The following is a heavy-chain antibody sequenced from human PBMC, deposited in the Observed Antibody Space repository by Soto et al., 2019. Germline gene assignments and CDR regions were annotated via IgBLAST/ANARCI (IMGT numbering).Heavy chain of an antibody. CDR2: VYYGGTT. CDR3: ARQQHDDYNYYYMDV. Sequence: QLQMQESGPGLVKPSETLSLTCTVPGGSISSDNFNWGWIRQAPGKGLEWIGTVYYGGTTYYNPSLQSRVTISVDTSKNQFSLNLYSVTAADTAVYYCARQQHDDYNYYYMDVWGKGTTVTVSS. V-gene: IGHV4-39*01. CDR1: GGSISSDNFN. J-gene: IGHJ6*03. D-gene: IGHD1-1*01.